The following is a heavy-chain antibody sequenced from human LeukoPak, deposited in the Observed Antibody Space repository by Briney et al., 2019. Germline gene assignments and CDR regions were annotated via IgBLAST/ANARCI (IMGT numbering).Heavy chain of an antibody. D-gene: IGHD2-15*01. J-gene: IGHJ5*02. CDR1: GGSISSSSYY. CDR2: IYYSGST. V-gene: IGHV4-39*07. CDR3: ARDFLGCSGGSCQGWFDP. Sequence: SETLSLTCTVSGGSISSSSYYWGWIRQPPGKGLEWIGSIYYSGSTYYNPSLKSRVTISVDTSKNQFSLKLSSVTAADTAVYYCARDFLGCSGGSCQGWFDPWGQGTLVTVSS.